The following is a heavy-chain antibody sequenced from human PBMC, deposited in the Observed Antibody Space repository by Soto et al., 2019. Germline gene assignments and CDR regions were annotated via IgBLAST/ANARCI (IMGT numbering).Heavy chain of an antibody. CDR1: GGSISSGDYY. D-gene: IGHD5-12*01. Sequence: SETLSLTCTVSGGSISSGDYYWSWIRQPPGKGLEWIGYIYYSGSTYYNPSLKSRVTISVDTSKNQFSLKLSSVTAADTAVYYCARARLDGYDPFFDYWGQGTLVTVSS. V-gene: IGHV4-30-4*01. CDR3: ARARLDGYDPFFDY. J-gene: IGHJ4*02. CDR2: IYYSGST.